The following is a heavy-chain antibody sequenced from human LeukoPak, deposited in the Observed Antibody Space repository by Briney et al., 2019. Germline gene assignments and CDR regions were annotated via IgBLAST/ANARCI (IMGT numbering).Heavy chain of an antibody. D-gene: IGHD5-18*01. V-gene: IGHV3-53*01. J-gene: IGHJ4*02. CDR3: ARYGYGYGLPFDY. CDR2: IYSGGST. CDR1: GFTVSSNY. Sequence: PGGSLRLSCAASGFTVSSNYMSWVRQAPGKGLEWVSVIYSGGSTYYADSVKGRFTISRDNAKNSLYLQMNSLRAEDTAVYYCARYGYGYGLPFDYWGQGNLVTVSS.